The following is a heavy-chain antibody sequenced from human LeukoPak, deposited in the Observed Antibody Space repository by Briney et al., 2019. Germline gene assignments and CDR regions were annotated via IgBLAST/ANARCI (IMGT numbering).Heavy chain of an antibody. V-gene: IGHV4-30-4*08. CDR2: IYYSGST. D-gene: IGHD5-18*01. Sequence: SETLSLTCTVSGGSISSGDYYWSWIRQPPGKGLEWIGYIYYSGSTYYNPSLKSRVTISVDTSKNQFSLKLSSVTAADTAVYYCAREASYGPGNRFDPWGQGTLVTVSS. CDR3: AREASYGPGNRFDP. J-gene: IGHJ5*02. CDR1: GGSISSGDYY.